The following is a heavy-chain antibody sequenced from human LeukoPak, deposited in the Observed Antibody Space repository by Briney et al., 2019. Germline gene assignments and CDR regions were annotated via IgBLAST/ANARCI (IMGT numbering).Heavy chain of an antibody. CDR1: GFTFSSHS. CDR3: ARDGEVVVTAFYFDY. D-gene: IGHD2-21*02. J-gene: IGHJ4*02. V-gene: IGHV3-21*01. Sequence: PGGSLRLSCAASGFTFSSHSMNWVRQAPGKGLEWVSSISSSSSYIYYADSVKGRFTISRDNAKNSLYLQMNSLGAEDTAVYYCARDGEVVVTAFYFDYWGQGTLVTVSS. CDR2: ISSSSSYI.